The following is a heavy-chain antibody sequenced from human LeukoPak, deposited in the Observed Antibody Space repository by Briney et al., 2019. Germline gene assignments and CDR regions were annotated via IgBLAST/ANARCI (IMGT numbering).Heavy chain of an antibody. V-gene: IGHV1-2*02. CDR3: ARDRSSGSYYYFDY. J-gene: IGHJ4*02. CDR2: INPNSGGT. D-gene: IGHD1-26*01. CDR1: GYSFTAYG. Sequence: ASVKVSCKVSGYSFTAYGMGWLRQAPGQGLEWMGWINPNSGGTNYAQKFQGRVTMTRDTSISTAYMELSRLRSDDTAVYYCARDRSSGSYYYFDYWGQGTLVTVSS.